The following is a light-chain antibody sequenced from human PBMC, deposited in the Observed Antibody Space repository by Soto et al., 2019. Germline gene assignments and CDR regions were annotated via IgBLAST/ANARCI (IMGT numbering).Light chain of an antibody. CDR1: QSVSSSY. CDR2: GAS. V-gene: IGKV3-20*01. J-gene: IGKJ2*01. Sequence: EIVLTQSPGTLSLSPGERDTLSCRASQSVSSSYLAWYQPKPGQAPRLLIYGASSRATGIPDRFSGSGSGTDFTLTISRVEPEDFAVYYCQHYGSSPQTFDQGNKLEIK. CDR3: QHYGSSPQT.